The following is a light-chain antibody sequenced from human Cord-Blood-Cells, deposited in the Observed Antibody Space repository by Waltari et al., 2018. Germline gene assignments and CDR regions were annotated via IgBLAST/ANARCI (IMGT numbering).Light chain of an antibody. CDR1: QSISSH. Sequence: LQMTQSPSSLSASVGDRVTITCRASQSISSHLNWYQQKPGKAPKLLIYAASSLQSGVPSRFSGSGSATDFTLIISSLQPEDFSTYYCQQSYSSPWTFGQGTKVEIK. J-gene: IGKJ1*01. V-gene: IGKV1-39*01. CDR3: QQSYSSPWT. CDR2: AAS.